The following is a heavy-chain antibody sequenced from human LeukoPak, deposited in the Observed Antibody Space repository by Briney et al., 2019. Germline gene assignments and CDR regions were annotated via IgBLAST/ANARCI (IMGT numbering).Heavy chain of an antibody. J-gene: IGHJ4*02. V-gene: IGHV3-23*01. D-gene: IGHD1-1*01. CDR2: IRSNGDTA. CDR3: AKGQELDDGVFDS. CDR1: GFTVSSNH. Sequence: PGGSLRLSCAASGFTVSSNHMSWVRQAPGKGLEWVSTIRSNGDTAYNADSVRGRFAISRDNSKNALFLQMNSLRVEDTAIYYCAKGQELDDGVFDSWGQGTLVTVSS.